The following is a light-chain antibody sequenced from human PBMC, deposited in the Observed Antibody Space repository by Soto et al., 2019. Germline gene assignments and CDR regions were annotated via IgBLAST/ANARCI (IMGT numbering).Light chain of an antibody. CDR2: DAS. CDR1: QDISNY. Sequence: DIQMTQSPSSLSASVGDRVTIICQASQDISNYLNWYQQKPGKAPKLLIYDASNFETGVPSRFSGSGSGTDFTFTISSLQPEDIATYYCQQYRTFGPGTKVDIK. V-gene: IGKV1-33*01. CDR3: QQYRT. J-gene: IGKJ3*01.